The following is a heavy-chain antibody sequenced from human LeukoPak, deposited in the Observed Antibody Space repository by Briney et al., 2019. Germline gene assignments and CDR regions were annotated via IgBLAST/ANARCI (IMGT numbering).Heavy chain of an antibody. CDR2: INHSGST. CDR3: ARARGLDY. J-gene: IGHJ4*02. V-gene: IGHV4-34*01. CDR1: GGSFSGYY. D-gene: IGHD3-10*01. Sequence: SETLSLTCAAYGGSFSGYYWSWIRQPPGKGLEWIGEINHSGSTNYNPSLKSRVTISVDTSKNQFSLKLSSVTAADTAVYYCARARGLDYWGQGTLVTVSS.